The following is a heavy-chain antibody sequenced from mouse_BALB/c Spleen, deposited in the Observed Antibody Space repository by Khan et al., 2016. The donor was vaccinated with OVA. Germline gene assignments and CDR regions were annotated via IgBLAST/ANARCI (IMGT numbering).Heavy chain of an antibody. D-gene: IGHD1-1*01. CDR3: ARTYGSDFDY. V-gene: IGHV1-20*02. J-gene: IGHJ2*01. CDR1: GYSFTGYF. Sequence: EVQLQQSGPELVKPGASVKISCKASGYSFTGYFMNWVMQSHGKSLEWIGRINPHIGETFYNQKFRDKATLTVDESSSTAHMEPRSLASEDSAVDYCARTYGSDFDYWGQGTTLTVSS. CDR2: INPHIGET.